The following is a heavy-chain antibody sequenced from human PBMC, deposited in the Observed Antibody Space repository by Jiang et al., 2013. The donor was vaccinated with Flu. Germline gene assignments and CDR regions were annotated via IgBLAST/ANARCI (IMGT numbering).Heavy chain of an antibody. V-gene: IGHV5-51*01. CDR2: IFPGNSDT. Sequence: YSFTSQWIGWVRQTAGKGLEWMAIIFPGNSDTRYSPSFQGQATISADKSISTAYLQWSSLKASDTAMYYCARLSSRAVPAAISYWGQGTLVTVSS. CDR3: ARLSSRAVPAAISY. CDR1: YSFTSQW. D-gene: IGHD2-2*02. J-gene: IGHJ4*02.